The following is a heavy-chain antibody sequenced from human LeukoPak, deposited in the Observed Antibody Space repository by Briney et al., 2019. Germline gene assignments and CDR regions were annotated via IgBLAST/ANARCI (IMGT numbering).Heavy chain of an antibody. CDR3: ARDGTSADDY. Sequence: ASAKVSCKASGYTFSNFGINWVRQAPGQGLEWMGWISGNNDNPNCGQKFQGRFTVTTDSSTNTAYMELRDLRFDDTAVYYCARDGTSADDYWGQGTLVTVSS. V-gene: IGHV1-18*01. CDR2: ISGNNDNP. J-gene: IGHJ4*02. D-gene: IGHD1-26*01. CDR1: GYTFSNFG.